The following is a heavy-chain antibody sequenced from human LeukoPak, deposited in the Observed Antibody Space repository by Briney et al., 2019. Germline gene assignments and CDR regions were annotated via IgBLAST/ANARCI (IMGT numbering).Heavy chain of an antibody. CDR2: IYYSGST. J-gene: IGHJ4*02. CDR3: ARSTVTQASCDY. CDR1: GGSISSGDYY. V-gene: IGHV4-30-4*01. D-gene: IGHD4-11*01. Sequence: SETLSLTCTVSGGSISSGDYYWSWIRQPPGKGLEWIGYIYYSGSTYYNPSLKSRVTVSVDTSKNQFSLKLSSVTAADTVVYYCARSTVTQASCDYWGQGTPVTVSS.